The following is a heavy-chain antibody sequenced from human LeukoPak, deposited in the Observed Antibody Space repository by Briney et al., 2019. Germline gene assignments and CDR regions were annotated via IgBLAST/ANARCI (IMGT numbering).Heavy chain of an antibody. V-gene: IGHV1-69*02. Sequence: SVNVTCKASGGTFSSYTISWVRQAPGQGLEWMGSIIPILGIANYAQKFQGRVTITADKSTSTAYMELSSLRSEDTAVYYCARVRPDSSGYPVWGQGTLVTVSS. CDR2: IIPILGIA. CDR1: GGTFSSYT. D-gene: IGHD3-22*01. J-gene: IGHJ4*02. CDR3: ARVRPDSSGYPV.